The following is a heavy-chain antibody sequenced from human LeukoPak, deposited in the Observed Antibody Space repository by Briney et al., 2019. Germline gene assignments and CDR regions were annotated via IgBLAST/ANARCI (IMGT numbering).Heavy chain of an antibody. Sequence: ASVKLSCKASGYTFTSYYIHWVRQAPGQRLEWMGIINPTGGTTMYAQKFQGRITMTRDTSTSTVYMELNSLRSEDTAVYYCARDLPDSYGYGYYYMDVWGKGTTVTVSS. CDR1: GYTFTSYY. CDR3: ARDLPDSYGYGYYYMDV. D-gene: IGHD5-18*01. J-gene: IGHJ6*03. CDR2: INPTGGTT. V-gene: IGHV1-46*01.